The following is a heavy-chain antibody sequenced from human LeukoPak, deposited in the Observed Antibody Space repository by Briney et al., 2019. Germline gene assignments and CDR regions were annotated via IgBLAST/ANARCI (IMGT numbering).Heavy chain of an antibody. CDR3: ARLVWFGELRGYFDY. CDR2: IYPGDSDT. CDR1: GYSFTSYW. Sequence: GESLKISRKGSGYSFTSYWIGWVRQMPGKGLEWMGIIYPGDSDTRYSPSFQGQVTISADKSISTAYLQWSSLKASDSAMYYCARLVWFGELRGYFDYWGQGALVTVSS. D-gene: IGHD3-10*01. V-gene: IGHV5-51*01. J-gene: IGHJ4*02.